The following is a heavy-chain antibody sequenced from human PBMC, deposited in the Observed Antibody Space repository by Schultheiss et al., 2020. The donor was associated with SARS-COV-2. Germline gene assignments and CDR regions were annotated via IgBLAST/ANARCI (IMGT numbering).Heavy chain of an antibody. V-gene: IGHV1-18*01. D-gene: IGHD2-2*01. Sequence: ASVKVSCKASGHTFISNGITWVRQAPGQGLEWMGWSNAGNGNTNYAQKLQGRVTMTTDTSTSTAYMELRSLRSDDTAVYYCARDYCSSTSCYASPTAGDYWGQGTLVTVSS. J-gene: IGHJ4*02. CDR2: SNAGNGNT. CDR1: GHTFISNG. CDR3: ARDYCSSTSCYASPTAGDY.